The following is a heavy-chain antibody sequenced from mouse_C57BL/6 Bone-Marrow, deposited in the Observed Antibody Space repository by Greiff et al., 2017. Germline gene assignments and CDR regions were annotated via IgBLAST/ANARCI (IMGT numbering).Heavy chain of an antibody. CDR3: ARGLRLLFAY. D-gene: IGHD3-2*02. V-gene: IGHV1-64*01. CDR1: GYTFTSYW. J-gene: IGHJ3*01. CDR2: IHPNSGST. Sequence: VQLQQPGAELVKPGASVKLSCKASGYTFTSYWMHWVKQRPGQGLEWIGMIHPNSGSTNYNEKFKSKATLTVDKSSSTAYMQLSSLTYEDSAVYYCARGLRLLFAYWGQGTLVTVSA.